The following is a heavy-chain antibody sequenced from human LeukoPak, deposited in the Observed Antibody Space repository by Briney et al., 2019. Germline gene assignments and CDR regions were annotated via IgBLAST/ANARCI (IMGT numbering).Heavy chain of an antibody. D-gene: IGHD3-10*01. V-gene: IGHV4-59*08. CDR1: GGSISSYY. J-gene: IGHJ4*02. CDR2: IYYSGST. CDR3: ARRYYGSGTYNSYFFDY. Sequence: PSETLSLTCTVSGGSISSYYWSWIRQPPGKGLEWIGYIYYSGSTNYNPSLKSRVAISVDTSKNQFSLELNSVTAADTAVYYCARRYYGSGTYNSYFFDYWGQGTQVTVSS.